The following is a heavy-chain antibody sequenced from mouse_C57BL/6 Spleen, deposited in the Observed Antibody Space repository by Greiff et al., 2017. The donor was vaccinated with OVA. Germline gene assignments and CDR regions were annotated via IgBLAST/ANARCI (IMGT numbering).Heavy chain of an antibody. CDR1: GYTFTSYG. V-gene: IGHV1-81*01. CDR3: AAQAPYYFDY. Sequence: QVQLKESGAELARPGASVKLSCKASGYTFTSYGISWVKQRTGQGLEWIGEIYPRSGNTYYNEKFKGKATLTADKSSSTAYMELRSLTSEDSAVYFCAAQAPYYFDYWGQGTTLTVSS. CDR2: IYPRSGNT. D-gene: IGHD3-2*02. J-gene: IGHJ2*01.